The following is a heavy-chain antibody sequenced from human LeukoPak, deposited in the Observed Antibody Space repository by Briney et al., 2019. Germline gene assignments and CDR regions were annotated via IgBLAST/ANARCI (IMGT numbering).Heavy chain of an antibody. CDR1: GFTFDDYA. D-gene: IGHD1-26*01. J-gene: IGHJ4*02. CDR2: ISWNSGSV. V-gene: IGHV3-9*01. CDR3: ATVGGSYSPADY. Sequence: GRSLRLSCAASGFTFDDYAMHWVRQAPGKGLEWVSGISWNSGSVDYVDSVKGRFTISRDNAKNSLYLQMNSLRAEDTAVYYCATVGGSYSPADYWGQGTLVTVSS.